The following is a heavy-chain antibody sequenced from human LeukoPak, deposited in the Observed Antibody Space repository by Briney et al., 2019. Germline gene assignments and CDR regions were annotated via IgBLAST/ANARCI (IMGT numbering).Heavy chain of an antibody. CDR2: MDDSGST. Sequence: SETLSLTCTVSGGSISSYYWSWIRQPPGKGLEWIGYMDDSGSTNYNPSLTSLVTISEDTSKNQLSLELGSVTAADTAVYYCARHSSGSGGAFQYWGQGTPVTVSS. CDR3: ARHSSGSGGAFQY. J-gene: IGHJ4*02. CDR1: GGSISSYY. D-gene: IGHD6-19*01. V-gene: IGHV4-59*08.